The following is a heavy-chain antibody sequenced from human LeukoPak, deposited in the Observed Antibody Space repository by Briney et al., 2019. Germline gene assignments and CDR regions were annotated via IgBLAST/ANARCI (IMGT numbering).Heavy chain of an antibody. Sequence: PSETLSLTCAVYGGSFSGYYWSWIRQPPGKGLEWIWEINHSGSTNYNPSLKSRVTISVETSKNQFSLKLSSVTAADTAVYYCARGFSYGDYEVLYFDYWGQGTLVTVSS. CDR3: ARGFSYGDYEVLYFDY. D-gene: IGHD4-17*01. CDR2: INHSGST. J-gene: IGHJ4*02. V-gene: IGHV4-34*01. CDR1: GGSFSGYY.